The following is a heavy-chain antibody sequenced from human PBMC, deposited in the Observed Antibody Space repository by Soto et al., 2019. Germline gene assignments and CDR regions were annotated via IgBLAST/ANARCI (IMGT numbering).Heavy chain of an antibody. D-gene: IGHD2-15*01. CDR2: ISYDGSNK. J-gene: IGHJ4*02. CDR1: GFTFSSYA. Sequence: GWSLRLSCAASGFTFSSYAMHWVRQAPGKGLEWVAVISYDGSNKYYADSVKGRFTISRDNSKNTLYLQMNSLRAEDTAVYYCARGVPTHVVVVAAIFDYWGQGTLVTVSS. V-gene: IGHV3-30-3*01. CDR3: ARGVPTHVVVVAAIFDY.